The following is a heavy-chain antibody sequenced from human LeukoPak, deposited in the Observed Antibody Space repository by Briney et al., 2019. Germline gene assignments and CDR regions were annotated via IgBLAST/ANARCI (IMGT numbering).Heavy chain of an antibody. Sequence: PGVSLRLSCAASGFTFSDYYMSWIRQAPGKGLEWVSYISSSGSTIYYADSVKGRFTISRDNAKNSLYLQMNSLRAEDTAVYYCARDHRDSYSSSWYYDYYYYMDVWGKGTTVTVSS. D-gene: IGHD6-13*01. J-gene: IGHJ6*03. CDR2: ISSSGSTI. CDR3: ARDHRDSYSSSWYYDYYYYMDV. V-gene: IGHV3-11*04. CDR1: GFTFSDYY.